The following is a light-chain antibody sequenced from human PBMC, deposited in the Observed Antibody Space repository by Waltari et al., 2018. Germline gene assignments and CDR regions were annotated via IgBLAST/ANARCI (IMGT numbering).Light chain of an antibody. V-gene: IGLV1-40*01. CDR1: SSNIGAGYD. CDR3: QSYDSSLSGSL. CDR2: GNS. J-gene: IGLJ2*01. Sequence: QSVLTHPPSVSGAPGQRVTIPCTGSSSNIGAGYDVQWYQQLPGTAPKLVIYGNSNRPSGVPDRFSGSKSGTSASLAITGLQAEDEADYYCQSYDSSLSGSLFGGGTKLTVL.